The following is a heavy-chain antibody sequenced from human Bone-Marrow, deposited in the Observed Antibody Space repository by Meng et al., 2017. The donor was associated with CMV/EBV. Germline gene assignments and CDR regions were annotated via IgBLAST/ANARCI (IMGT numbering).Heavy chain of an antibody. D-gene: IGHD3-22*01. Sequence: SETLSLTCAVYGGSFSGYYWSWIRQPPGKGLEWIGSIYYSGSTYYNPSLKSRVTISVDTSKNQFSLKLSSVTAADTAVYYCARDSFYYYDSSGYAYFDYWGQGTLVTVSS. CDR2: IYYSGST. J-gene: IGHJ4*02. CDR1: GGSFSGYY. CDR3: ARDSFYYYDSSGYAYFDY. V-gene: IGHV4-34*01.